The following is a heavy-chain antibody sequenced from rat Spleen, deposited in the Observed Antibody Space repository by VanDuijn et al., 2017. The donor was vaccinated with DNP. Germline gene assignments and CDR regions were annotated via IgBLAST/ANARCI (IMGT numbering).Heavy chain of an antibody. CDR1: GFTLSDYA. Sequence: EVQLVESGGGLVQPGRSLKFSCAASGFTLSDYAMARVRQLPTKGLEWVAAISYDGSSTYYRVSVKGRFTISRDNTKSTLYLQMDSLRSEDTATYYCATSRDGFAYWGQGTLVTVSS. J-gene: IGHJ3*01. CDR3: ATSRDGFAY. V-gene: IGHV5-17*01. CDR2: ISYDGSST.